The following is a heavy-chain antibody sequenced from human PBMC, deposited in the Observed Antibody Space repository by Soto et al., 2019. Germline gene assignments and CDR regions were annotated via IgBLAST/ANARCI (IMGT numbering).Heavy chain of an antibody. D-gene: IGHD2-2*01. CDR1: GFTFNSFA. CDR3: EKLGSSSWSPHYYFDY. Sequence: EVQLLESGGGLVQPGGSLRLSCAASGFTFNSFAMGWVRQASGKGLEWVSLITGSGGDTYSADSVKGRFTISRDNSKNTLYLQMNNLRAEDTAIYYCEKLGSSSWSPHYYFDYWGQGTLVTVSS. V-gene: IGHV3-23*01. J-gene: IGHJ4*02. CDR2: ITGSGGDT.